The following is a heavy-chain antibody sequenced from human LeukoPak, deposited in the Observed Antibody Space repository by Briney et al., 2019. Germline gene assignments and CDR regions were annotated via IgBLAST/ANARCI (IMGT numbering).Heavy chain of an antibody. Sequence: ASVKVSCKASGFTFSNYDINWVRQAPEQGLEWMGWLNPKSGDTGYAQKFQGRVAMTRNTSITTAYMEVSSLTSEDTAVYYCARGTALSSPLEYWGQGTLVTVSS. V-gene: IGHV1-8*01. CDR2: LNPKSGDT. D-gene: IGHD2-21*02. J-gene: IGHJ4*02. CDR3: ARGTALSSPLEY. CDR1: GFTFSNYD.